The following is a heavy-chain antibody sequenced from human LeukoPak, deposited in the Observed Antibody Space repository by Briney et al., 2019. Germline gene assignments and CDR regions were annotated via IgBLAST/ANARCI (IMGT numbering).Heavy chain of an antibody. D-gene: IGHD2-2*01. V-gene: IGHV1-2*02. CDR3: ATDHCTRTNCYEDYYHGMDV. Sequence: ASVKVSCKASEDTFTGYYIHWVRQAPGQGLEWMGWVYPNNGVTEYAQEFQGRVTMTRDTSLSTAYMELSRLRSDDTAVYYCATDHCTRTNCYEDYYHGMDVWGQGTTVTVSS. CDR2: VYPNNGVT. CDR1: EDTFTGYY. J-gene: IGHJ6*02.